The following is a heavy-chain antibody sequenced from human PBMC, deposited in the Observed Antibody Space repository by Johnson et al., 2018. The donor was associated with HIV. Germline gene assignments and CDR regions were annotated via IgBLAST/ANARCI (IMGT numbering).Heavy chain of an antibody. CDR2: IYSGGST. CDR3: ARWIQLWVAFDI. J-gene: IGHJ3*02. CDR1: GFTVSSNY. Sequence: VQLVETGGGLIQPGGSLRLSCAASGFTVSSNYMSWVRQAPGKGLEWVSVIYSGGSTYYADSVKGRFTISRDNSKNTLDLQMNSLRAEDTAVYYCARWIQLWVAFDIWGQGTMVTVSS. D-gene: IGHD5-18*01. V-gene: IGHV3-53*02.